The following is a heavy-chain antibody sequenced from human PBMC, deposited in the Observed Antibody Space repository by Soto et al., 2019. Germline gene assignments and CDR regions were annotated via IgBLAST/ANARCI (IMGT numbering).Heavy chain of an antibody. D-gene: IGHD2-2*02. CDR2: ISTYNGDT. Sequence: ASVKVSCKASGYTFTRSGISWVRQAPGQGLEWMGWISTYNGDTNYAQTFQGRVTMTTDTSTSTVHMEVRSLRSDDTAVYYCAREGVAPYNYYGLDVWGQGTPVTVS. CDR1: GYTFTRSG. CDR3: AREGVAPYNYYGLDV. V-gene: IGHV1-18*01. J-gene: IGHJ6*02.